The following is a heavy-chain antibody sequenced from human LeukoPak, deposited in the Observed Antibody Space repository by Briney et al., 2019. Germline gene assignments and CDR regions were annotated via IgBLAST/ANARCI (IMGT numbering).Heavy chain of an antibody. CDR1: GYTFTGYY. V-gene: IGHV1-2*02. Sequence: ASVKVSCKASGYTFTGYYMHWVRQAPGQGLEWMGWINPNSGGTNYAQKFQGRVTMTRDTAISTAYMELSRLRSDDTAVYYCARDGSLGDYFDYWGQGTLVTVSS. J-gene: IGHJ4*02. CDR3: ARDGSLGDYFDY. D-gene: IGHD6-13*01. CDR2: INPNSGGT.